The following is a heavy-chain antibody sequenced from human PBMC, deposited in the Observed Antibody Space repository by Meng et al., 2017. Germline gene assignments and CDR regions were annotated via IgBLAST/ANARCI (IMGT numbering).Heavy chain of an antibody. CDR2: INPKSGDT. Sequence: QVQLGHHGAEGQKPGASVKVSCKPSGYNFPDYYIHWVRRAPGQGLEWMGRINPKSGDTHYAQKFQARVTMTGDTSISTAYMELSGLRSDDTAMYYCARDEDISAAGKLFGDYWGQGTLVTVSS. J-gene: IGHJ4*02. CDR3: ARDEDISAAGKLFGDY. CDR1: GYNFPDYY. D-gene: IGHD6-25*01. V-gene: IGHV1-2*06.